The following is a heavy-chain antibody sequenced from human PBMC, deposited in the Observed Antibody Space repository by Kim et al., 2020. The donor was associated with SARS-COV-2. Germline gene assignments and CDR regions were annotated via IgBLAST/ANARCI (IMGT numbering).Heavy chain of an antibody. D-gene: IGHD6-19*01. CDR3: AKDRHTSGLGLGWFDP. Sequence: VKGRFHISRDNAKNPLYLKMNSLRAEDTALYYCAKDRHTSGLGLGWFDPWGQGTLVTVSS. V-gene: IGHV3-9*01. J-gene: IGHJ5*02.